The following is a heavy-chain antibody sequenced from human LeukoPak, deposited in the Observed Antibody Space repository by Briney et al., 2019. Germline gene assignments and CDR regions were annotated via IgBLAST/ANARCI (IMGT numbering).Heavy chain of an antibody. CDR3: ARRSDSSGSRTIDY. J-gene: IGHJ4*02. Sequence: KPSETLSLTCTVSGGSISSYYWSWIRQPPGKGLEWIGYIYYSGSTNYNPSLKSRVTISVDTSKNQFSLKLSSVTAADTAVYYCARRSDSSGSRTIDYWGQGTLVTVSS. D-gene: IGHD3-22*01. CDR1: GGSISSYY. V-gene: IGHV4-59*01. CDR2: IYYSGST.